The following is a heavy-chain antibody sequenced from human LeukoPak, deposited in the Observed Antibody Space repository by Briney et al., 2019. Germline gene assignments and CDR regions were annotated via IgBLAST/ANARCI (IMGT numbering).Heavy chain of an antibody. CDR2: INHSGST. D-gene: IGHD6-13*01. CDR1: GGSFSGYY. CDR3: ARKGPAAGLSRWFDP. Sequence: SETLSLTCAVYGGSFSGYYWSWIRQPPGKGLEWIGEINHSGSTNYNPSLKSRVTISVDTSKNQFSLKLSSVTAADTAAYYCARKGPAAGLSRWFDPWGQGTLVTVSS. V-gene: IGHV4-34*01. J-gene: IGHJ5*02.